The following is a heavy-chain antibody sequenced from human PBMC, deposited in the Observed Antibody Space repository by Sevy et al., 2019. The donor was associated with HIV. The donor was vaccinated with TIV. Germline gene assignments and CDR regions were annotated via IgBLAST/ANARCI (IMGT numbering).Heavy chain of an antibody. J-gene: IGHJ6*03. CDR2: IDHSGST. V-gene: IGHV4-34*01. CDR3: ARGLSRGPMTVVIDYNYFYMDV. CDR1: GGSFRGYY. Sequence: SETLSLTCGVSGGSFRGYYWNWVRQPPGKGLEWIGEIDHSGSTNYNPSLKSRVIISLDTSKDHFSLRLRSVTAADTAVYYCARGLSRGPMTVVIDYNYFYMDVWAKGTTVTVSS. D-gene: IGHD3-22*01.